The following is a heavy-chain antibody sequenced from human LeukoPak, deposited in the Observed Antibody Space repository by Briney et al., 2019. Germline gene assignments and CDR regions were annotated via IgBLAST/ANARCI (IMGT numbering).Heavy chain of an antibody. CDR1: GYTFTSYG. V-gene: IGHV1-18*04. CDR2: ISAYNGNT. CDR3: ARASITMVRGVLDP. J-gene: IGHJ5*02. Sequence: ASVKVSCKASGYTFTSYGISWGRQAPGQGLEWRGWISAYNGNTNYAQKLQGRVTMTTDTSTSTAYMELRSLRSDDTAVYYCARASITMVRGVLDPWGQGTLVTVS. D-gene: IGHD3-10*01.